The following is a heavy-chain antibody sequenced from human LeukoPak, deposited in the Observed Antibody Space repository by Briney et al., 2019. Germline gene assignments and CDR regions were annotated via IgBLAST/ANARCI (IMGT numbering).Heavy chain of an antibody. Sequence: ASVKVSCKASGYTFTSYYMHWVRQAPGQGLEWMGIINPSGGSTSYAQKFQGRVTMTRDTSTSTVYMELSSLRSEDTAVYYCARGPYDILTGYYKWGYYFDYWGQGTLVTVSS. D-gene: IGHD3-9*01. J-gene: IGHJ4*02. CDR3: ARGPYDILTGYYKWGYYFDY. V-gene: IGHV1-46*01. CDR1: GYTFTSYY. CDR2: INPSGGST.